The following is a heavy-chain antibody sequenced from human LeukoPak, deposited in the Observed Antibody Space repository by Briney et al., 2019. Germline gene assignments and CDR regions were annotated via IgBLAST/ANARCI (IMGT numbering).Heavy chain of an antibody. J-gene: IGHJ1*01. V-gene: IGHV3-48*03. CDR3: AREQDFQP. CDR1: GFTFSIYE. Sequence: GGSLRLSCAASGFTFSIYEMNWVRQAPGKGLEWVSYISSSGSTMHYADSVKGRFTISRDNAKNSLYLHMNSLRPDDTAVYYCAREQDFQPWGQGTLVTVSS. CDR2: ISSSGSTM.